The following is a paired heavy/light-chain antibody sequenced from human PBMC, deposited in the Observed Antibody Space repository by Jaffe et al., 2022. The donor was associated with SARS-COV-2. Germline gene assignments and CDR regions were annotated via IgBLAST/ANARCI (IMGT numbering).Heavy chain of an antibody. D-gene: IGHD5-12*01. V-gene: IGHV4-61*02. J-gene: IGHJ5*02. Sequence: QVQLQESGPGLVKPSQTLSLTCTVSGGSIISGTYYWSWIRQPAGKGLEWIGRISTSGSTSFNPSLKSRVTISVDTSKSQFSLQLSSVTAADTAVYYCARGLYSGYDSYCFDPWGQGTLVTVSS. CDR3: ARGLYSGYDSYCFDP. CDR2: ISTSGST. CDR1: GGSIISGTYY.
Light chain of an antibody. Sequence: EIVLTQSPGTLSLSPGERATLSCRASQSVSSNYLAWYQQKPGQAPRLLIYGASSRATGIPDRFSGSGSGTDFTLTISRLEPEDFAVYYCQQYGGSPLTFGGGTKVEIK. CDR3: QQYGGSPLT. CDR1: QSVSSNY. CDR2: GAS. V-gene: IGKV3-20*01. J-gene: IGKJ4*01.